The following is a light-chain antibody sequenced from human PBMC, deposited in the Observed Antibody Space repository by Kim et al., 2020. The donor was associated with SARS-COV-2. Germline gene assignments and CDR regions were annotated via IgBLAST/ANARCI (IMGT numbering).Light chain of an antibody. Sequence: SYELTQPPSVSVSPGQTASISCSGDKLGDKYACWYQQRPGQSPVLVIYEDTRRPSGIPERFSASTSGNTATLTISGTQAMDEADYYCQAWDSTTVIFCGGTQLTVL. CDR1: KLGDKY. J-gene: IGLJ2*01. V-gene: IGLV3-1*01. CDR3: QAWDSTTVI. CDR2: EDT.